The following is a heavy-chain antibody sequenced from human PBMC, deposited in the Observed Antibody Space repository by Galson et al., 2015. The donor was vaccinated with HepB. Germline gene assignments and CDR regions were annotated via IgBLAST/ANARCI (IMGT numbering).Heavy chain of an antibody. CDR2: IRSKANSYAT. Sequence: SLRLSCAASGFTFSGSAMHWVRQASGKGLEWVGRIRSKANSYATAYAASVKGRFTISRDDSKNTAYLQMNSLKTEDTAVYYCTSILDDYGDYESYWGQGTLVTVSS. D-gene: IGHD4-17*01. CDR1: GFTFSGSA. J-gene: IGHJ4*02. V-gene: IGHV3-73*01. CDR3: TSILDDYGDYESY.